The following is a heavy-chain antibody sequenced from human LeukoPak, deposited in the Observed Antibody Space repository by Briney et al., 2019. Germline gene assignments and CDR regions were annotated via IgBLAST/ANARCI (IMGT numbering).Heavy chain of an antibody. CDR1: GFTFSSYA. CDR2: ISGSGGST. CDR3: AKDVEDIVVVEFDY. V-gene: IGHV3-23*01. D-gene: IGHD2-15*01. J-gene: IGHJ4*02. Sequence: GGSLRLSCAASGFTFSSYAMSWVRQAPGKGLEWVSAISGSGGSTYYADSVKGWFTISRDNSKNTLYLQMNSLRAEDTAVYYCAKDVEDIVVVEFDYWGQGTLVTVSS.